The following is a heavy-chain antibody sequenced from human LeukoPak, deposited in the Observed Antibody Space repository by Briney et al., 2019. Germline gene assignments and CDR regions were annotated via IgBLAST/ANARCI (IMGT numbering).Heavy chain of an antibody. CDR3: ARDKDYYDSSGYYYNPFDY. J-gene: IGHJ4*02. V-gene: IGHV1-69*04. CDR1: GGTFSSYA. CDR2: IIPILGIA. D-gene: IGHD3-22*01. Sequence: ASVKVSCKASGGTFSSYAISWVRQAPGQGLEWMGRIIPILGIANYAQKFQGRVTITADKSTSTAYMELSSLRSEDTAAYYCARDKDYYDSSGYYYNPFDYWGQGTLVTVSS.